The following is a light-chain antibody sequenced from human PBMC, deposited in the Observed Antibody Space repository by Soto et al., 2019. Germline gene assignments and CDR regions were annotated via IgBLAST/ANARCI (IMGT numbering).Light chain of an antibody. CDR3: CSYAGSYV. CDR1: SSDVGGNNY. V-gene: IGLV2-11*01. J-gene: IGLJ1*01. CDR2: DVS. Sequence: QSALTQPRSVSGSPGQIVTISCTGTSSDVGGNNYVSWYQQHPGKAPKLMIYDVSKWPSGVPDRFSGSKSGNTASLTISGLQAEDEADYYCCSYAGSYVFGTGTKLTVL.